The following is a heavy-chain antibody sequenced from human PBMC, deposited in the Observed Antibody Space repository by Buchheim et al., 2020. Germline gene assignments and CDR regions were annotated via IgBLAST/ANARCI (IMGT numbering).Heavy chain of an antibody. V-gene: IGHV3-23*01. D-gene: IGHD1-26*01. Sequence: EVQLLESGGGLVQPGGSLRLSCAASGFTFSSYAMSWVRQAPGKGLEWVSAISGSGGSTYYADSVKGRFTISRAHSKNTLYLQMNSLRAEDTDVYFCWGGATSSGYFDYWGQGTL. CDR3: WGGATSSGYFDY. CDR2: ISGSGGST. J-gene: IGHJ4*02. CDR1: GFTFSSYA.